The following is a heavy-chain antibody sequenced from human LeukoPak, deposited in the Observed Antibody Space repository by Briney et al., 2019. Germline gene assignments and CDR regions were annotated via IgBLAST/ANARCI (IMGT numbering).Heavy chain of an antibody. J-gene: IGHJ4*02. Sequence: GGPLRLSCAASGFTVSSNYMTWVRKAPGRGLEWVSVLTGCGTTAFYADPVKGRFNISRDNSKNTLYLQMNSLRAEDTAVYFCAKTQGYSGYDSEFVKWGQGTLVCVSS. D-gene: IGHD5-12*01. CDR3: AKTQGYSGYDSEFVK. CDR2: LTGCGTTA. CDR1: GFTVSSNY. V-gene: IGHV3-23*01.